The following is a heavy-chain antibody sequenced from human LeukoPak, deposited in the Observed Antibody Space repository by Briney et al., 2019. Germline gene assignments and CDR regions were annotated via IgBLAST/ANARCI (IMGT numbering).Heavy chain of an antibody. V-gene: IGHV3-53*01. D-gene: IGHD1-26*01. CDR3: AAEPLKWELDDY. CDR2: IYSGGST. J-gene: IGHJ4*02. Sequence: GGSLRLSCAASGFTVSSNYMSWVRPAPGKGLEWVSVIYSGGSTYYADSVKGRFTISRDNSKNTLYLQMNSLRAEDTALYYCAAEPLKWELDDYWGQGTLVTVSS. CDR1: GFTVSSNY.